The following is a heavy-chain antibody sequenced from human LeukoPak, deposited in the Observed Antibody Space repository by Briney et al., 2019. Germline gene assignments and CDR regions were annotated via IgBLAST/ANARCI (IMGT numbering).Heavy chain of an antibody. J-gene: IGHJ5*02. Sequence: SVKVSCKASGGTFSSYAISWVRQAPGQGLEWMGRIIPILGIANYAQKFQGRVTITADKSTSTAYMELSSLRSEDTAVYYCARGEGLGENWFDPWGQGTLVTVSS. CDR2: IIPILGIA. V-gene: IGHV1-69*04. CDR3: ARGEGLGENWFDP. CDR1: GGTFSSYA. D-gene: IGHD3-10*01.